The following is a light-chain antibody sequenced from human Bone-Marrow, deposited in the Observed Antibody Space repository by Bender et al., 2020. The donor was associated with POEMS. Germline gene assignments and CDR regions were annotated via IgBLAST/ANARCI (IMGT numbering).Light chain of an antibody. V-gene: IGLV1-44*01. CDR3: VAWDASLNGWV. Sequence: QSVLIQPPSASGTPGQTVTISCSGSSSNIGNNNVNWYQQLPGTAPKLVIYSNNQRPSGVPDRFSGSKSGTSASLAISGLQSEDEAIYFCVAWDASLNGWVFGGGTKLTVL. J-gene: IGLJ3*02. CDR2: SNN. CDR1: SSNIGNNN.